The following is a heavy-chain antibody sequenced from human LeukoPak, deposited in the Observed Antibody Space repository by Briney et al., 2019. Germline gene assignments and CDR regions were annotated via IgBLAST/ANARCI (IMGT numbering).Heavy chain of an antibody. D-gene: IGHD3-9*01. V-gene: IGHV1-18*01. J-gene: IGHJ4*02. CDR1: GYRFTSYG. CDR2: ISAYNGNT. Sequence: ASVKVSCKASGYRFTSYGISWVRQAPGQGLEWMGWISAYNGNTNYAQKLQGRVTMTTDTSTSTAYMELRSLRSDDTAVYYCARGGDGDILTGLVFDYWGQGTLITVSS. CDR3: ARGGDGDILTGLVFDY.